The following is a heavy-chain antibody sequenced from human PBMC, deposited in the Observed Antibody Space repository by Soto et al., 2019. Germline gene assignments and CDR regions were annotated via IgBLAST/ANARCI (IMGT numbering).Heavy chain of an antibody. D-gene: IGHD3-10*01. Sequence: ASVKVSCKASGGTFSSYAISWVRQAPGQGLEWMGGIIPIFGTANYAQKFQGRVTITADESTSTAYMELSSLRSEDTAVYYCARRPATVRDAFDIWGQGTMVTVSS. J-gene: IGHJ3*02. CDR1: GGTFSSYA. V-gene: IGHV1-69*13. CDR3: ARRPATVRDAFDI. CDR2: IIPIFGTA.